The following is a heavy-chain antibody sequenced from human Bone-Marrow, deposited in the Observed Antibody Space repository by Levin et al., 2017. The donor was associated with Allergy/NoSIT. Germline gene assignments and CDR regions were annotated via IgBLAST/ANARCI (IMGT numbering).Heavy chain of an antibody. Sequence: GESLKISCAASEFTVSSNYMNWVRHAPGKGLEWVSVIYSDGYTYYADSVKGRFTISRDNSKNTLYLQMNSLRVEDTAVYYCARVGAFDCATFSMGVWGKGTTVTVSS. J-gene: IGHJ6*03. V-gene: IGHV3-66*02. CDR3: ARVGAFDCATFSMGV. CDR2: IYSDGYT. D-gene: IGHD3-9*01. CDR1: EFTVSSNY.